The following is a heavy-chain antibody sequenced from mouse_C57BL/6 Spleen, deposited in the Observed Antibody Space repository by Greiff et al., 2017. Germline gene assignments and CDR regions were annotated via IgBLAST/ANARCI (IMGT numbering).Heavy chain of an antibody. J-gene: IGHJ3*01. CDR2: ISSGGSYT. Sequence: EVQLVESGGDLVKPGGSLKLSCAASGFTFSSYGLSWVRQTPDKRLAWVATISSGGSYTYYPDSVKGRFTISRDNAKNTLYLQMSSLKSEDTAMXDCAGRGYDYGDSSWFAYWGQGTLVTVSA. CDR3: AGRGYDYGDSSWFAY. V-gene: IGHV5-6*01. D-gene: IGHD2-4*01. CDR1: GFTFSSYG.